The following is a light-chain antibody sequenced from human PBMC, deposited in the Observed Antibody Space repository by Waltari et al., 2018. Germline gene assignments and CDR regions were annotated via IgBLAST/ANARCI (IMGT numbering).Light chain of an antibody. J-gene: IGLJ2*01. CDR1: SSDVGGYNY. CDR2: DVS. CDR3: SSYIGSSTLEL. Sequence: QSALTQPASVSGSPGQSITISCTGTSSDVGGYNYVSWYQQHPGKAPKLIIFDVSDRPSGVSNRLSGSKSGNTASLTISGLQAEDEADYYCSSYIGSSTLELFGGGTSLTVL. V-gene: IGLV2-14*03.